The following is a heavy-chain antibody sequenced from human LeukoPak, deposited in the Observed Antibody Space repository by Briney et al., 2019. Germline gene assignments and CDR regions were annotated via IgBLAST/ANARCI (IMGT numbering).Heavy chain of an antibody. V-gene: IGHV3-64*01. CDR2: ISSNGGST. D-gene: IGHD6-13*01. CDR3: ARDPRPRWSDYYYCGMDV. CDR1: GFTFSSYA. Sequence: GGSLRLSCAASGFTFSSYAMHWVRQAPGKGLEYVSAISSNGGSTYYANSVKGRFTISRDNSKNTLYLQMGSLRAEDTAVYYCARDPRPRWSDYYYCGMDVWGQGTTVTVSS. J-gene: IGHJ6*02.